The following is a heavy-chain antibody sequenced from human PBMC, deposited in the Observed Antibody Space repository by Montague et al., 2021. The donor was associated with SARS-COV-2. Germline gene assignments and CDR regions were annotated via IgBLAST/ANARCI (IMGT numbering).Heavy chain of an antibody. Sequence: TLSLTCTVSGGSISSGGYYWSWIRQHPGKGLEWIGYIYYSGSTYYXRSLKSRVTISVDTSKNQFSLKLSSVTAADTAVYYCARVQGITMIVVVIGAFDIWGQGTMVTVSS. CDR3: ARVQGITMIVVVIGAFDI. J-gene: IGHJ3*02. V-gene: IGHV4-31*03. CDR2: IYYSGST. D-gene: IGHD3-22*01. CDR1: GGSISSGGYY.